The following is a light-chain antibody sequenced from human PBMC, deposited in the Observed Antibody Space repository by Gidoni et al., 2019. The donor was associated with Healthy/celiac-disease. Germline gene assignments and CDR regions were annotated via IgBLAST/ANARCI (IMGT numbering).Light chain of an antibody. CDR3: QQYGSSL. CDR2: GAS. Sequence: EIVLTQSPGTLSLSPGDRATLSCRASQSVSSSYLAWYQQKPGQAPRLLIYGASSRATGIPDRFSGSGSGTDFTLTISRLEPEDFAVYYCQQYGSSLFGPXTKVDIK. J-gene: IGKJ3*01. CDR1: QSVSSSY. V-gene: IGKV3-20*01.